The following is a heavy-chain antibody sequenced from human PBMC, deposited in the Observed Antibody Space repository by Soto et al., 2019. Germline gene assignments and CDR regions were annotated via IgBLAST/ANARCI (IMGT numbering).Heavy chain of an antibody. D-gene: IGHD3-3*01. V-gene: IGHV3-23*01. CDR3: TKDRSGLRYYDY. CDR1: GFTFSSYA. J-gene: IGHJ4*02. Sequence: EVQLLESGGGLVQPGGSLTVACAASGFTFSSYAMSWVRQAPGKGLEWVSAISGSGGSTYYADSVKGRFTISRDNSKNTLYLQVNSLRAEDTAVYYCTKDRSGLRYYDYWGQGTLVTVSS. CDR2: ISGSGGST.